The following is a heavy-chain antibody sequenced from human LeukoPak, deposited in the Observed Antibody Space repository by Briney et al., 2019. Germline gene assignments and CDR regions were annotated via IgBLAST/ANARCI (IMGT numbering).Heavy chain of an antibody. CDR2: IFWDDDR. CDR3: AHSVDSEGAFDY. J-gene: IGHJ4*02. D-gene: IGHD1-26*01. CDR1: GFSLSTSGVG. V-gene: IGHV2-5*02. Sequence: SGPTLVNPTQTLTRTCTFSGFSLSTSGVGVGWIRQPPGKALEWLALIFWDDDRRYNPSLKSRLTITKDTSKNQVVLTMTNMDPVDTATYYCAHSVDSEGAFDYWGQGTLVTVSS.